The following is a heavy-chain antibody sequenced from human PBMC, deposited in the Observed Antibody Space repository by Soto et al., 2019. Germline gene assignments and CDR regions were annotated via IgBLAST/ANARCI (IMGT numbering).Heavy chain of an antibody. CDR1: GFTFTKAY. D-gene: IGHD1-26*01. J-gene: IGHJ4*02. Sequence: EVQLVESGGGLVEPGGSIRLSCVASGFTFTKAYMTWVRQAPGKGLEWVGRIKGSHAGGTTDYATSLKGRSTISREDSKNTLYLQMNSPKTEDTSVFDCATEGGYPGSNFYGAYWCQGTRVTVPS. CDR2: IKGSHAGGTT. V-gene: IGHV3-15*01. CDR3: ATEGGYPGSNFYGAY.